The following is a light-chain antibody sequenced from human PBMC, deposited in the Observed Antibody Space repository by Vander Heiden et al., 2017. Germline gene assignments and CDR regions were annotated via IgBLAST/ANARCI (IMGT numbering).Light chain of an antibody. Sequence: DIQMTQSPSSVSAAVGDRVTIKFRASQGISSWLVWYQQKPGKAPNLLIYAASRLQSGVPSRFSGSGSGTDFTLTINSLQPEDFATYYCQQANSFPLTFGGGTKVEIK. V-gene: IGKV1-12*01. J-gene: IGKJ4*01. CDR1: QGISSW. CDR3: QQANSFPLT. CDR2: AAS.